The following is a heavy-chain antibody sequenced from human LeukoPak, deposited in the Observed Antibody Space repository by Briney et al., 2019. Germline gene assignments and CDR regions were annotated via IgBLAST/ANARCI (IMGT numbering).Heavy chain of an antibody. J-gene: IGHJ3*01. V-gene: IGHV1-46*01. D-gene: IGHD3-22*01. CDR2: INPGAGTT. CDR3: ARVYYYDTRGPNAFDV. Sequence: ASVKVSCKASRYTFVTFYMHWVRQAPGQGLEWMGVINPGAGTTGYAQKFQGRVTMTRDTSTSTVYMELSSLRSEDTAVYYCARVYYYDTRGPNAFDVWGQGTMVTVFS. CDR1: RYTFVTFY.